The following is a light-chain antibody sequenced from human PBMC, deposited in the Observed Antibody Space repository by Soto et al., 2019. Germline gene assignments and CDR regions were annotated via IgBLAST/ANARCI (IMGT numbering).Light chain of an antibody. Sequence: QSVLTQPASVSGSPGQSITISCTGTSSDVGGYNLVSWYQQHPGKAPKLMIYEVSKRPSGVSNRFSGSKSGNTASLTISGLQAEDEADYYCCSYAGSSTYVFGTGTKVTGL. V-gene: IGLV2-23*02. CDR2: EVS. CDR1: SSDVGGYNL. J-gene: IGLJ1*01. CDR3: CSYAGSSTYV.